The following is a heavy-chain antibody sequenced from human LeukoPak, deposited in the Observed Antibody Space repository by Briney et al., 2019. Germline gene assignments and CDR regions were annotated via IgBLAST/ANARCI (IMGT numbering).Heavy chain of an antibody. V-gene: IGHV3-7*01. CDR2: TKQDGSEK. D-gene: IGHD3-10*01. J-gene: IGHJ4*02. Sequence: GGSLRLSCAASGFTFSSYWMSWVRQAPGKGLEWVANTKQDGSEKYYVDSVKGRFTISRDNAKNSLYLQMNSLRAEDTAVYYCARIWFGELLYWKSFDYWGQGTLVTVSS. CDR3: ARIWFGELLYWKSFDY. CDR1: GFTFSSYW.